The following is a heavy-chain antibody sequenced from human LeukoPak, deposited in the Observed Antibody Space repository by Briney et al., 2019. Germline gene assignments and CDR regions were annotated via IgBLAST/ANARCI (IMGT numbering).Heavy chain of an antibody. CDR1: GYTFTGYY. Sequence: ASVKVSCKASGYTFTGYYMHWVRQAPGQGLEWMGRINPNSGNTGYAQKFQGRVTMTRNTSISTAYMELSSLRSEDTAVYYCARGFRITMVRGVLDAFDIWGQGTMVTVSS. V-gene: IGHV1-8*02. CDR3: ARGFRITMVRGVLDAFDI. CDR2: INPNSGNT. J-gene: IGHJ3*02. D-gene: IGHD3-10*01.